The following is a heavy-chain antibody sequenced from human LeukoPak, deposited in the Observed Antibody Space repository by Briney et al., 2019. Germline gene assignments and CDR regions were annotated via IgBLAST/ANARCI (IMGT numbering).Heavy chain of an antibody. CDR3: ARASAVIIAAAPGYY. D-gene: IGHD6-6*01. CDR1: GFTFTSYA. J-gene: IGHJ4*02. V-gene: IGHV3-30-3*01. CDR2: ISYDGTNE. Sequence: PGGSLRLSCAASGFTFTSYAMHWVRQAPGKGLEWVALISYDGTNEHYADSVKGRFTISRDNPKNTAYLQMNSLRAEDTAVYYCARASAVIIAAAPGYYWGQGTLVTVSS.